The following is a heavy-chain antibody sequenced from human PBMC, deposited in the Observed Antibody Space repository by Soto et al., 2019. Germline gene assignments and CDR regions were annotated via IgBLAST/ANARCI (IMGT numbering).Heavy chain of an antibody. CDR2: ISQSGST. CDR3: ARAYDFWSGSLDS. D-gene: IGHD3-3*01. CDR1: GGSVSSGDYT. J-gene: IGHJ4*02. V-gene: IGHV4-30-2*06. Sequence: SETLSLTCTVSGGSVSSGDYTWNWIRQSPGKGLEWIGYISQSGSTDYSPSLKSRVTISVDRSKNQFSLRLSSVTAADTAFYFCARAYDFWSGSLDSWGQGTLVTVSS.